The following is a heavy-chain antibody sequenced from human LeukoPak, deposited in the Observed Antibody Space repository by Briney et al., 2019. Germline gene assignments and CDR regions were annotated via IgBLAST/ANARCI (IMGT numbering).Heavy chain of an antibody. CDR1: GFTFSSYW. CDR3: ASGGPRSSSTWTDG. V-gene: IGHV3-74*01. J-gene: IGHJ4*02. CDR2: INSDGSST. D-gene: IGHD6-13*01. Sequence: GGSLRLSCAASGFTFSSYWMHWVRQAPGKGLVWVSRINSDGSSTNYADSVKGRFTISRDNAKNTLYLQMNSLRAEDTAVYYCASGGPRSSSTWTDGWGQGTLVTVSS.